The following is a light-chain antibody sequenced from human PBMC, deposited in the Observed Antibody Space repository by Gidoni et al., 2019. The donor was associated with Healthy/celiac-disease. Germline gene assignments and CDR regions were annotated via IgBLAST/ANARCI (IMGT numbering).Light chain of an antibody. J-gene: IGKJ1*01. CDR1: QSSSSY. CDR3: QQSYSTPPWT. Sequence: DIQMTQSPSSLSASVGDRVTITCRASQSSSSYLNWYQQKPGKGPKLLIYAAASLQSWVPSRFSGSGSGTEFTLTISSLQAEDFATYYCQQSYSTPPWTFXXXTKVEIK. CDR2: AAA. V-gene: IGKV1-39*01.